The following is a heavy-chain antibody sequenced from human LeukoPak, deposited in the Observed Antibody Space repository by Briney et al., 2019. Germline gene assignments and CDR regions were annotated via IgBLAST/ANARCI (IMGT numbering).Heavy chain of an antibody. J-gene: IGHJ5*02. Sequence: PSETLSLTCAVSGGSISSGGYSWSWIRQPPGKGLEWIGYIYHSGSTYYNPSLKSRVTISVDTSKNQFSLRLTSVTAADTAVYYCVRGGASGNYGWLDPWGQGTLVTVSS. CDR3: VRGGASGNYGWLDP. CDR2: IYHSGST. D-gene: IGHD3-10*01. V-gene: IGHV4-30-2*01. CDR1: GGSISSGGYS.